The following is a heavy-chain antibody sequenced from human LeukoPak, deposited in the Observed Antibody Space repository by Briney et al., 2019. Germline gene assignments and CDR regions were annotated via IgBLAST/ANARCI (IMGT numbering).Heavy chain of an antibody. J-gene: IGHJ4*02. V-gene: IGHV3-30*02. Sequence: PGGSLRLSCAASGFTFSSYGMHWVRQAPGKGLEWVAFIRYDASNKYYADSVKGRFTISRDNSKNTLYLQMNSLRAEDTAVYYCAKDAVAGNRYFDYWGQGTLVTVSS. CDR3: AKDAVAGNRYFDY. CDR2: IRYDASNK. D-gene: IGHD6-19*01. CDR1: GFTFSSYG.